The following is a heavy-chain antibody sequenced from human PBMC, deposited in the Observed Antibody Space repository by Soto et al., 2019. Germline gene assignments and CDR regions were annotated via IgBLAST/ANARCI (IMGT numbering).Heavy chain of an antibody. CDR1: GFTFSSYW. Sequence: GGSLRLSCAASGFTFSSYWMSWVRQAPGKGLEWVANIKQDGSEKYYVDSVKGRFTISRDNAKNSLYLQMNSLRAEDTAVYYCARDNNRLLDYYDSSGYYSRDLYYFDYWGQGTLVTVSS. J-gene: IGHJ4*02. CDR2: IKQDGSEK. V-gene: IGHV3-7*05. D-gene: IGHD3-22*01. CDR3: ARDNNRLLDYYDSSGYYSRDLYYFDY.